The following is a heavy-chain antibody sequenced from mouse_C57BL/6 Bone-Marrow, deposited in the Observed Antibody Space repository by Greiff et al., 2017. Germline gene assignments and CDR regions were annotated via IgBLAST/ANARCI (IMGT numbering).Heavy chain of an antibody. Sequence: QVQLQQSGPELVRPGASVKISCKAPGYTFTSHWMQWVRQRPGQGLEWIGEIIPGSGSTYYNEKFKGKATLTVDTSSSPAYMQLSNLTSEDSAVYCCARDTTVVSPCGYFDDWGTGTTVTVSS. D-gene: IGHD1-1*01. CDR3: ARDTTVVSPCGYFDD. V-gene: IGHV1-56*01. CDR1: GYTFTSHW. CDR2: IIPGSGST. J-gene: IGHJ1*03.